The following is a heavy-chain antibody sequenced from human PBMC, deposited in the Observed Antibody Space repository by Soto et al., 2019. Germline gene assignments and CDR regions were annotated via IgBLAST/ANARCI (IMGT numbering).Heavy chain of an antibody. Sequence: SETLSLTCTVPGGSVSSSSYYWGWVRQPPGKGLEWIGSVYYSGSTYYNPSLESRVTISVDKSKNQFSLKLMSLSAADTAVYYCGRLEGLATISYFFDYWGQGALVTVSS. CDR3: GRLEGLATISYFFDY. D-gene: IGHD3-9*01. CDR1: GGSVSSSSYY. V-gene: IGHV4-39*01. J-gene: IGHJ4*02. CDR2: VYYSGST.